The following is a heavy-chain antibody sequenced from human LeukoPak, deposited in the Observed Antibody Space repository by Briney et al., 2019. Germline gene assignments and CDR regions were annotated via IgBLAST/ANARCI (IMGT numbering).Heavy chain of an antibody. J-gene: IGHJ6*02. Sequence: GGSLRLSCAASGFTFSSYAMSWVRQAPGKGLEWVSAISGSGGGTYYADSVKGRFTISRDNSKNTLYLQMNSLRAEDTAVYYCAKNGRGYYYDSSGYYYVWGQGTTVTVSS. D-gene: IGHD3-22*01. CDR2: ISGSGGGT. CDR3: AKNGRGYYYDSSGYYYV. CDR1: GFTFSSYA. V-gene: IGHV3-23*01.